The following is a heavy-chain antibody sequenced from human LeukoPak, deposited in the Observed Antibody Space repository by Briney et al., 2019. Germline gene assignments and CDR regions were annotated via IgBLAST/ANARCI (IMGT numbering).Heavy chain of an antibody. J-gene: IGHJ4*02. CDR1: GGSISSYY. V-gene: IGHV4-59*08. CDR2: IYYSGST. CDR3: AKGYSGYYFDY. D-gene: IGHD5-12*01. Sequence: SETLSLTCTVSGGSISSYYWSWIRQPPGRGLEWIGYIYYSGSTNYNPSLKSRVTISVDTSKNQFSLKLSSVTAADTAVYYCAKGYSGYYFDYWGQGTLVTVSS.